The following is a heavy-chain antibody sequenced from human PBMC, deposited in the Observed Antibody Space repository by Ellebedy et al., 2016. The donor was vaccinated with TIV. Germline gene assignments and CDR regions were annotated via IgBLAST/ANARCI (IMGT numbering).Heavy chain of an antibody. D-gene: IGHD3-22*01. Sequence: AASVKVSCKASGYSFTNYYMHWVRQAPGQGLEWMGLINPKSGDTNFAQKFQGRVTLTTDTSFSTAYMELRSLKSDDTAVYFCTRGAADSGTDWFDPWGQGTLVAVSS. CDR3: TRGAADSGTDWFDP. CDR1: GYSFTNYY. CDR2: INPKSGDT. J-gene: IGHJ5*02. V-gene: IGHV1-2*02.